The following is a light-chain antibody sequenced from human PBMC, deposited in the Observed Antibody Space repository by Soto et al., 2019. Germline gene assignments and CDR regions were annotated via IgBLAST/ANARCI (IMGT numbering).Light chain of an antibody. J-gene: IGKJ4*01. CDR3: QQRSNSPLT. Sequence: EIVLTQSPVTLSLSPGERATLSCRASQSVTSFLAWYQPKPGQAARLLIYDVSISPTGIPARFSGSGSGTDFTLTISSLEPEDFAVYYCQQRSNSPLTFGGGTKVEIK. V-gene: IGKV3-11*01. CDR1: QSVTSF. CDR2: DVS.